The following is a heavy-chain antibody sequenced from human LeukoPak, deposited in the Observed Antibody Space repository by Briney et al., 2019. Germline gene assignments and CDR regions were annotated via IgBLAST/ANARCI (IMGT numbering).Heavy chain of an antibody. Sequence: PGGSLRLSCAASGFTFSSYAMSWVRQAPGKGLEWVSAISSSGGSTYYADSVKGRFTTSRDNSKNTLYLQMNSLRAEDTAVYYCAKEREIFSPHYYCDSSGYTSYFDYWGQGTLVTVSS. V-gene: IGHV3-23*01. D-gene: IGHD3-22*01. CDR1: GFTFSSYA. CDR3: AKEREIFSPHYYCDSSGYTSYFDY. CDR2: ISSSGGST. J-gene: IGHJ4*02.